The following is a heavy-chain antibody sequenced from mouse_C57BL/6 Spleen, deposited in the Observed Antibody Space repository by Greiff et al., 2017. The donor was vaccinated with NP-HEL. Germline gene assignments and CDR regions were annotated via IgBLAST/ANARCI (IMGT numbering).Heavy chain of an antibody. D-gene: IGHD2-1*01. CDR3: ARADGNYVGYFDY. J-gene: IGHJ2*01. Sequence: QVQLQQSGPELVKPGASVKISCKASGYAFSSSWMNWVKQRPGKGLEWIGRIYPGDGDTNYNGKFKGKATLTADKSSSTAYMQLSSLTSEDSAVYFGARADGNYVGYFDYWGQGTTLTVSS. V-gene: IGHV1-82*01. CDR2: IYPGDGDT. CDR1: GYAFSSSW.